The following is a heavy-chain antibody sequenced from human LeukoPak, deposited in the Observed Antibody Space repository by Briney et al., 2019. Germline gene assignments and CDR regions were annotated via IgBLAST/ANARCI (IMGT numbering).Heavy chain of an antibody. CDR1: GDSVTSSY. CDR2: VSSDGTT. D-gene: IGHD2-15*01. Sequence: SETLSLTCSVSGDSVTSSYWNWIRQPPGKGLEWIGYVSSDGTTNYNPSLRSRLIMSVDTAKNDISLNLTSVTGADTAIYYCARLDCLIEGCYNHWGRGTLVTVSS. V-gene: IGHV4-59*08. CDR3: ARLDCLIEGCYNH. J-gene: IGHJ4*02.